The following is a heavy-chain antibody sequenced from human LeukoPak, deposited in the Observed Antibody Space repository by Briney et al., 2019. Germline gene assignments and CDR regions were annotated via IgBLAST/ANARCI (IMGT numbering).Heavy chain of an antibody. CDR1: GGSFSGYY. D-gene: IGHD3-10*01. V-gene: IGHV4-59*12. J-gene: IGHJ4*02. CDR2: IYYSGST. Sequence: SETLSLTCAVYGGSFSGYYWSWIRQPPGKGLEWIGYIYYSGSTNYNPSLKSRVTISVDTSKNQFSLKLSSVTAADTAVYYCARISTYYCGSGSCYEAPFDYWGQGTLVTVSS. CDR3: ARISTYYCGSGSCYEAPFDY.